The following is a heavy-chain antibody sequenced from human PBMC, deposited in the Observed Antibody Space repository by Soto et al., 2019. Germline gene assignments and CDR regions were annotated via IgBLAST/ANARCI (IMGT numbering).Heavy chain of an antibody. D-gene: IGHD2-15*01. V-gene: IGHV3-73*01. CDR2: IRSKANSYAT. J-gene: IGHJ6*03. CDR1: GFTFSGSA. CDR3: TRNVDCSGGSCYSGYYYYMDV. Sequence: EVQLVESGGGLVQPGGSLKLSCAASGFTFSGSAMHWVRQASGKGLEWVGRIRSKANSYATAYAASVKGRFTISRDDSKNTAYLQMNSLKTEDTAVYYCTRNVDCSGGSCYSGYYYYMDVWGKGTTVTVSS.